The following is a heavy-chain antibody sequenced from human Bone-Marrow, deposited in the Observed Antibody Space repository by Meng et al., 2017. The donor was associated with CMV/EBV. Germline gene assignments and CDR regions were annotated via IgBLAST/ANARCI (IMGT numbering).Heavy chain of an antibody. CDR3: ARGWDDSSDDYYYGMDV. V-gene: IGHV3-21*01. D-gene: IGHD3-22*01. CDR1: GFTFSSYS. CDR2: ISSSSSYI. J-gene: IGHJ6*01. Sequence: GESLKISCAASGFTFSSYSMNWVRQAPGKGLEWVSSISSSSSYIYYADSVKGRFTISRDNAKNSLYLQMNSLRAEDTAVYYCARGWDDSSDDYYYGMDVWGQGTTVTGSS.